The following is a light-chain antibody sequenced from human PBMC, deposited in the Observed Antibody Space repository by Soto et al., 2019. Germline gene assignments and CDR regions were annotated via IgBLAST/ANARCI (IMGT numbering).Light chain of an antibody. V-gene: IGKV3-15*01. Sequence: EILMTQSPATLSVSPGERATLSCRASQSVSSNLAWYQQKPGQAPRLLMYGASTRATGIPARFSGSGSGTEFTLTINSLQSEDFAVYYCQQYNNWPYTFGQGTRLEIK. J-gene: IGKJ5*01. CDR2: GAS. CDR3: QQYNNWPYT. CDR1: QSVSSN.